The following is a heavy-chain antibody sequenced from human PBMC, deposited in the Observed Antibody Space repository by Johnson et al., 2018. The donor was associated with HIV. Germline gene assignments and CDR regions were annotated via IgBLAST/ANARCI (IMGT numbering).Heavy chain of an antibody. D-gene: IGHD1-26*01. CDR1: GFTFNNYA. V-gene: IGHV3-23*04. CDR2: ISGSGGSI. CDR3: AREGAWEVRPGAFDI. Sequence: VQLVESGGGLVQPGGSLRLSCETSGFTFNNYAMNWVRQAPGKGLEWVSAISGSGGSIYYADSVKGRFSISRDNSKNTLYLQMNSLRVEDTAVYYCAREGAWEVRPGAFDIWGQGTMVTVSS. J-gene: IGHJ3*02.